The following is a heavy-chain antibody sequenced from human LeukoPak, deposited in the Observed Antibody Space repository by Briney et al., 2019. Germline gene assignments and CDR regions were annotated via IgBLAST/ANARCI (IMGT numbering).Heavy chain of an antibody. V-gene: IGHV4-59*01. CDR3: ARVGDEVGAAWDY. J-gene: IGHJ4*02. Sequence: SETLSLTCTVSGGSISSYYWSWIRQPPGKGLEWIGYIYYSGSTNYNPSLKSRVTISVDTSKNQFSLKLSSVTAADTAVYYCARVGDEVGAAWDYWGQGTLVTVSS. CDR1: GGSISSYY. D-gene: IGHD1-26*01. CDR2: IYYSGST.